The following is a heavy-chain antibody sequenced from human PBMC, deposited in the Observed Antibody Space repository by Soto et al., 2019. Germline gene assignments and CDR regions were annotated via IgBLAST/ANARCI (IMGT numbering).Heavy chain of an antibody. CDR2: VSFDGKVT. V-gene: IGHV3-30*04. Sequence: QVQLVESGGGMAQAGTSLPLSCTGSGFTFNSLSLHWVRQGPDKSLEWVAVVSFDGKVTYYADSVKGRFTVSRDISKNTIYLQANSLRPEDTAVYYCAREPYGDSQYFDYWGQGSPVTVSS. D-gene: IGHD2-21*02. CDR1: GFTFNSLS. CDR3: AREPYGDSQYFDY. J-gene: IGHJ4*02.